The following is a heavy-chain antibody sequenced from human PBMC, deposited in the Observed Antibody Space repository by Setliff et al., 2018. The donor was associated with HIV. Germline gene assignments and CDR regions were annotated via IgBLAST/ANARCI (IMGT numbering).Heavy chain of an antibody. J-gene: IGHJ6*03. CDR3: ARHATYYDILTGYYYYYYMDV. CDR1: GGSISSSSYY. Sequence: PSETLSLTCTASGGSISSSSYYWGWIRQPPGKGLEWIGSIYYSGSTYYNPSLKSRVTISVDTSKNQFSLKLSSVTAADTAVYYCARHATYYDILTGYYYYYYMDVWGKGTTVTVSS. CDR2: IYYSGST. D-gene: IGHD3-9*01. V-gene: IGHV4-39*01.